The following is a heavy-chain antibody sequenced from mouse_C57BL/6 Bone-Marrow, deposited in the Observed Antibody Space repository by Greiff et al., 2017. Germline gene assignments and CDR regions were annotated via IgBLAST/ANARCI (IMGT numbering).Heavy chain of an antibody. Sequence: EVKLVESGGGLVKPGGSLKLSCAASGFTFSSYAMSWVRQTPEKRLEWVATISDGGSYTYYPDNVKGRFTISRDNAKNNLYLQMSHLKSEDTAMYYCARRWFAYWGQGTLVTVSA. CDR2: ISDGGSYT. CDR3: ARRWFAY. V-gene: IGHV5-4*03. CDR1: GFTFSSYA. J-gene: IGHJ3*01.